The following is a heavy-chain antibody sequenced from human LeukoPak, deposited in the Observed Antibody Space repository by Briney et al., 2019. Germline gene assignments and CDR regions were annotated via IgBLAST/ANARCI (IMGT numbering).Heavy chain of an antibody. D-gene: IGHD6-25*01. J-gene: IGHJ5*02. Sequence: SETLSLTCTVSGGSISSYYWSWIRQPPGKGLEWIGYIYTSGSTNYNPSLKSRVTISVDTSKNQFSLKLSSVPAADTAVYYCARQAAASAYNWFDPWGQGTLVTVSS. CDR2: IYTSGST. V-gene: IGHV4-59*08. CDR3: ARQAAASAYNWFDP. CDR1: GGSISSYY.